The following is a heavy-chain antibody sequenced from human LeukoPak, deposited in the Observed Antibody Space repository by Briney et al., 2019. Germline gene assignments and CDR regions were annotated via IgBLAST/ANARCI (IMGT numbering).Heavy chain of an antibody. V-gene: IGHV1-8*01. Sequence: VASVKVSCKASGYTFTSYDINWLRQAPGQGLEWMGWMNPNSANTGYAQKFQGRVTMTRNTSITTAYMELRSLRSEDTAVYYCASASGSRWFAPWGQGTLVTVSS. CDR3: ASASGSRWFAP. J-gene: IGHJ5*02. CDR2: MNPNSANT. CDR1: GYTFTSYD. D-gene: IGHD3-10*01.